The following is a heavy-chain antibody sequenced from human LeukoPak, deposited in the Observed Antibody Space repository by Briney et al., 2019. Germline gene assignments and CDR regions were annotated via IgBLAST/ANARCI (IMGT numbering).Heavy chain of an antibody. V-gene: IGHV3-21*01. CDR2: ISVRSNYI. J-gene: IGHJ4*02. CDR1: GYTFSSYS. CDR3: VRLRRNI. Sequence: PGGSLRLSCVASGYTFSSYSINWVRHAPGKGLEWVSSISVRSNYIYYADSVRGRFSISRDDARDPLYLQMNSLRAEDTAVYFCVRLRRNIWGQGTLVTVSS. D-gene: IGHD1/OR15-1a*01.